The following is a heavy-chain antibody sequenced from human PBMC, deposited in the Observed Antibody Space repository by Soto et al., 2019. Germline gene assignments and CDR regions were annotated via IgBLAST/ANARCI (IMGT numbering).Heavy chain of an antibody. J-gene: IGHJ6*03. CDR2: FYYSGST. CDR3: ARISVASRYMDV. V-gene: IGHV4-39*01. D-gene: IGHD5-12*01. CDR1: GGSFSGYY. Sequence: SETLSLTCGVYGGSFSGYYWGWIRQSPGKGLEWIGSFYYSGSTYYSPSLRSRVTISGDTSRKQISLRLSSVTAADTAVYYCARISVASRYMDVWGKGTTVTVSS.